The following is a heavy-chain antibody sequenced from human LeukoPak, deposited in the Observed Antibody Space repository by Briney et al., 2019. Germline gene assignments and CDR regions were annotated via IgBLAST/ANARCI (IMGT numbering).Heavy chain of an antibody. J-gene: IGHJ6*02. V-gene: IGHV3-21*01. CDR3: ASYYYDSSGYRDDYGMDV. CDR1: GFTFSSYW. D-gene: IGHD3-22*01. CDR2: ISSSSSYI. Sequence: SGGSLRLSCAASGFTFSSYWMSWVRQAPGKGLEWVSSISSSSSYIYYADSVKGRFTISRDNAKNSLYLQMNSLRAEDTAVYYCASYYYDSSGYRDDYGMDVWGQGTTVTVSS.